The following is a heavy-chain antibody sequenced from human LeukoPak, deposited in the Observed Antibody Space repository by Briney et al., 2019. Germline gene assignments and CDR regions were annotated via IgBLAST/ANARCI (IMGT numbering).Heavy chain of an antibody. Sequence: PSETLSLTCTVSGGSISSGSYYWSWIRQPAGKGLEWIGRIYTSGSTNYNPSLKSRVTISVDTSKNQFSLKLSSVTAADTAVYYCARLETGRTNWFDPWGQGTLVTVSS. CDR2: IYTSGST. D-gene: IGHD7-27*01. CDR1: GGSISSGSYY. J-gene: IGHJ5*02. V-gene: IGHV4-61*02. CDR3: ARLETGRTNWFDP.